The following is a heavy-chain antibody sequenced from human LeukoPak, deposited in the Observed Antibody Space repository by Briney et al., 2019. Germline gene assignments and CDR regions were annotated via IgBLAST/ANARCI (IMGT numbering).Heavy chain of an antibody. Sequence: SETLSLTCAVYGWSFSGYYWSWIRQPPGKGLEWVGEINHSGSHNYNPSLKSRVTISVDTSKNQFSLKLSSVAAADRAVYYWARSPRLLRYFPHWGQGTLVTVSS. J-gene: IGHJ4*02. V-gene: IGHV4-34*01. CDR3: ARSPRLLRYFPH. CDR2: INHSGSH. D-gene: IGHD3-9*01. CDR1: GWSFSGYY.